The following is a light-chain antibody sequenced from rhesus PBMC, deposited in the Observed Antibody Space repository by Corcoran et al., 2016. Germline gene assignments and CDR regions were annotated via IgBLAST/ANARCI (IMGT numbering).Light chain of an antibody. CDR3: QQFSSSPLT. Sequence: DIQMTQSPSSLSASIGDTVTISCRASQRVMSWLAWYQQKPGKAPKLLIYRASHLQSGVPSRFSGSGSGTDFTLTITSLQSEDFATYYCQQFSSSPLTFGGGTKVEL. V-gene: IGKV1-22*01. CDR2: RAS. CDR1: QRVMSW. J-gene: IGKJ4*01.